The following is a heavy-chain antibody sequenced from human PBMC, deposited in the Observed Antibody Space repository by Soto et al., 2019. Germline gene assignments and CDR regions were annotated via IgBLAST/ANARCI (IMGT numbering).Heavy chain of an antibody. V-gene: IGHV3-30*18. CDR1: GFTFSSYG. CDR3: AKGGEHIVVVTATTDY. CDR2: ISYDGSNK. J-gene: IGHJ4*02. Sequence: PGGSLRLSCAASGFTFSSYGMHWVRQAPGKGLEWVAVISYDGSNKYYADSVKGRFTISRDNSKNTLYLQMNSLRAEDTAVYYCAKGGEHIVVVTATTDYWGQGTLVTVSS. D-gene: IGHD2-21*02.